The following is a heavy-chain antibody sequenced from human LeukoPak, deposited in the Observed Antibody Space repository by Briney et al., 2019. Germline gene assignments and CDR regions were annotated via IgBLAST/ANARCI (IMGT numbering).Heavy chain of an antibody. V-gene: IGHV4-34*01. D-gene: IGHD3-10*01. Sequence: WETLSLTCAVYGGSFSGYYWSWIRQPPGKGLEWIGEINHSGSTNYNPSLKSRVTISVDTSKNQFSLKLSSVTAADTAVYYCARGRKEWYYYGSGTRRNWFDPWGQGTLVTVSS. CDR3: ARGRKEWYYYGSGTRRNWFDP. J-gene: IGHJ5*02. CDR1: GGSFSGYY. CDR2: INHSGST.